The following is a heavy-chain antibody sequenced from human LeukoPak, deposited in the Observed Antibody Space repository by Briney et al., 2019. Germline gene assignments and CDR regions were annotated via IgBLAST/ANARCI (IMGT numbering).Heavy chain of an antibody. D-gene: IGHD2-8*01. J-gene: IGHJ6*02. Sequence: GRSLRLSCAASGFTFSSYAMHWVRQAPGKGLEWVAVISYDGSNKYYADSVKGRFIISRDNSKNTLYLQMNSLRAEDTAVYYCARVSYCTNGVCYPDYYYGMDVWGQGTTVTVSS. CDR2: ISYDGSNK. CDR1: GFTFSSYA. V-gene: IGHV3-30-3*01. CDR3: ARVSYCTNGVCYPDYYYGMDV.